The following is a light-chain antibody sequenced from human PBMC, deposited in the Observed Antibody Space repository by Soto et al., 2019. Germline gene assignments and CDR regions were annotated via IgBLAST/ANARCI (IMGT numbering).Light chain of an antibody. J-gene: IGKJ4*02. Sequence: DIQMTQSPSSLSASVGDRVTITCRASQSISSFLNWYQKKPGKAPKLLINAASSLQSGVPSRFRGSGSGTDFTLTISSLQPEDFATYYCHQSYSPPQTFGGGTKVEIK. V-gene: IGKV1-39*01. CDR2: AAS. CDR3: HQSYSPPQT. CDR1: QSISSF.